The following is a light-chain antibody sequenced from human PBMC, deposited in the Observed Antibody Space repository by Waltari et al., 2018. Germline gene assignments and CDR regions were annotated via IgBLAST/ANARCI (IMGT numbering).Light chain of an antibody. V-gene: IGLV2-14*03. J-gene: IGLJ2*01. CDR3: SSYSTSSSLIL. Sequence: QSALSQPASVSGSPAQSITISCTGASSDVGGHDYVSWYQQHPGKAPKLIIRDVNNRPSGVSNRFSGSKSGNTASLTISGLQAEDEADYYCSSYSTSSSLILFGEGTKVTVL. CDR1: SSDVGGHDY. CDR2: DVN.